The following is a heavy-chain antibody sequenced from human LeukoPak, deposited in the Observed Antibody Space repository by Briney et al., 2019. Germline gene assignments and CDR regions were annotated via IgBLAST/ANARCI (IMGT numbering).Heavy chain of an antibody. CDR1: GGAFSSYA. CDR3: ARDHSYYDSSGYYELDY. J-gene: IGHJ4*02. Sequence: SVKVSCKASGGAFSSYAISWVRQAPGQGLEWMGGIIPIFGTANYAQKFQGRVTITADESTSTAYMELSSLRSEDTAVYYCARDHSYYDSSGYYELDYWGQGTLVTVSS. D-gene: IGHD3-22*01. CDR2: IIPIFGTA. V-gene: IGHV1-69*13.